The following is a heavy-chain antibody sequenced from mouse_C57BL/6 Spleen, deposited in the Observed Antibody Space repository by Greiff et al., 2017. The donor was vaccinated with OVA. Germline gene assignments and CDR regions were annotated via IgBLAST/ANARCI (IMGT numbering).Heavy chain of an antibody. Sequence: VQLQQSGAELVRPGASVKLSCTASGFNIKDYYMHWVKQRPEPGLEWIGRIDPEDGDTDYAPKFQGKATMTADTSSITAYLQLSSLTSEDTAVYYCTAPITTVVAGGYFDYWGQGTTLTVSS. J-gene: IGHJ2*01. CDR2: IDPEDGDT. V-gene: IGHV14-1*01. CDR3: TAPITTVVAGGYFDY. CDR1: GFNIKDYY. D-gene: IGHD1-1*01.